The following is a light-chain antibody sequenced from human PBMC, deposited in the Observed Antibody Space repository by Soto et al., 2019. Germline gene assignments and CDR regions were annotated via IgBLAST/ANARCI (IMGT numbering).Light chain of an antibody. CDR2: DDS. V-gene: IGLV3-21*02. J-gene: IGLJ2*01. CDR1: NIGDKS. Sequence: SSELTQPPSVSVAPGQTATITCGGNNIGDKSVHWYQQKPGQAPVLVVYDDSDRPSGIPERFSDSNSGNTATLTISRVEAGDEADYFCQVWDSKSDQVVFGGGTQLTVL. CDR3: QVWDSKSDQVV.